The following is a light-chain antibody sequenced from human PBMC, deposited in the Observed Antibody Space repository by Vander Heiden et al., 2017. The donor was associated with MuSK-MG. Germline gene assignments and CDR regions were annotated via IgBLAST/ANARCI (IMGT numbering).Light chain of an antibody. CDR3: QQSDSTPNT. CDR2: AAS. Sequence: DIQMTQSPSSLSASVGDRVTITCRASQSISSYLNWYQQKPGKAPKLLIYAASSLQSGVPSRFSGSASATDFTLSIRMLHPEDFATYYCQQSDSTPNTFGGGTKLEIK. J-gene: IGKJ4*01. V-gene: IGKV1-39*01. CDR1: QSISSY.